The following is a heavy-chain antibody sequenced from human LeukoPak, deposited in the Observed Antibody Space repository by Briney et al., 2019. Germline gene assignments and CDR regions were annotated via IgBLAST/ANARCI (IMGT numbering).Heavy chain of an antibody. CDR1: GGSISSYY. V-gene: IGHV4-59*01. Sequence: SETLSLTCTVSGGSISSYYWSWIRQPPGKGLEWIGYIYYSGSTNYNPSLKSRVTISVDTSNNQFSLKLSSVTAADTAVYYCVSSSWASLGAFDIWGQGTMVTASS. D-gene: IGHD6-13*01. J-gene: IGHJ3*02. CDR2: IYYSGST. CDR3: VSSSWASLGAFDI.